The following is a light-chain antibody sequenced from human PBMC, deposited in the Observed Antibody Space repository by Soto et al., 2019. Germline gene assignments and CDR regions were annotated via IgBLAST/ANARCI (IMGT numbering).Light chain of an antibody. CDR1: QSVSSN. Sequence: EIFMTQSTATLSVSPGERATLSCGASQSVSSNLAWYQQKPGQAPRLLIYGASTRATGIPARFSGSGSGTEFTLTISSLQSEDFAVYYCQQCNHWPLTFGGGTKVDI. CDR3: QQCNHWPLT. CDR2: GAS. J-gene: IGKJ4*01. V-gene: IGKV3-15*01.